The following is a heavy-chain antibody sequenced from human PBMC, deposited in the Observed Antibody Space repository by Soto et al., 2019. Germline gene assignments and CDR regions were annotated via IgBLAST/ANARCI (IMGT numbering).Heavy chain of an antibody. CDR3: ARDSLVGDNNPGDY. CDR2: IIPILGIA. V-gene: IGHV1-69*08. Sequence: QVQLVQSGAEVKKPGSSVKVSCKASGGTFSSYTISWVRQAPGQGLEWMGRIIPILGIANYAQKFQGRVTITADKSTSTAYMELSSLRSEDTDVYYCARDSLVGDNNPGDYWGQGTLVTVSS. J-gene: IGHJ4*02. CDR1: GGTFSSYT. D-gene: IGHD1-26*01.